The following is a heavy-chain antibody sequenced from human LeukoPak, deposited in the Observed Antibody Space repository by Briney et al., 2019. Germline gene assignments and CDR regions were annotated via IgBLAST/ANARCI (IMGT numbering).Heavy chain of an antibody. Sequence: PSETLPLTCAVYGGSFSGYYWTWLRQPPGKGLEWIGEINDRGSINYDPTLKSRVTISVDTSKNQFALKLTSVTAADTAVYYCARGRRWWGQGALVTVSS. CDR1: GGSFSGYY. CDR2: INDRGSI. V-gene: IGHV4-34*01. J-gene: IGHJ4*02. D-gene: IGHD5-24*01. CDR3: ARGRRW.